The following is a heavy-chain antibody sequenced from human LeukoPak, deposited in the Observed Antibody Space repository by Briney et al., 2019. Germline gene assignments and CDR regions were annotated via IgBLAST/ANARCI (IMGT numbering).Heavy chain of an antibody. Sequence: GASVKVSCKASGYTFTSYGISWVRQSPGQGLEWMGWISAYNGNTSYAQKLQGRVTMTTDTSTSTAYMEVRSLRSDDTAVYYCARDGPPTYYYGSGSYPRQDYWGQGTLVTVSS. J-gene: IGHJ4*02. CDR2: ISAYNGNT. CDR3: ARDGPPTYYYGSGSYPRQDY. V-gene: IGHV1-18*01. CDR1: GYTFTSYG. D-gene: IGHD3-10*01.